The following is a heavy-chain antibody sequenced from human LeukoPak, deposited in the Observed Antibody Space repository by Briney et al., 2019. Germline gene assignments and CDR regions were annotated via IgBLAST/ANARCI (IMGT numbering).Heavy chain of an antibody. CDR1: GFTFSNYW. Sequence: QRGGSLRLSCAASGFTFSNYWMSWVHQAPGKGLEWVANIKQDGSEKYYVDSVKGRFTISRDNAKNSLYLQMNSLRAEDTAVYYCAREAGTGDYWGQGTLVTVSS. CDR3: AREAGTGDY. CDR2: IKQDGSEK. V-gene: IGHV3-7*01. J-gene: IGHJ4*02. D-gene: IGHD6-13*01.